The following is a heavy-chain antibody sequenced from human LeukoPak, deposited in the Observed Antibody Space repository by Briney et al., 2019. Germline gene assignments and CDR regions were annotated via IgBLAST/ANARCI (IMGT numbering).Heavy chain of an antibody. V-gene: IGHV3-33*08. D-gene: IGHD3-3*01. Sequence: PGGSLRLSCAASGFTFSSYAMHWVRQAPGKGLEWVAVIWYDGSNKYYADSVKGRFTISRDNSKNTLYLQMNSLRAEDTAVYYCARDWSQLNAFDIWGQGTMVTVSS. CDR3: ARDWSQLNAFDI. CDR1: GFTFSSYA. J-gene: IGHJ3*02. CDR2: IWYDGSNK.